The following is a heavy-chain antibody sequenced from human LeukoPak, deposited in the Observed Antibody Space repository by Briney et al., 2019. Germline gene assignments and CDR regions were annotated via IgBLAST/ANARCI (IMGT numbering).Heavy chain of an antibody. V-gene: IGHV3-30-3*01. CDR2: ISYDGSNK. Sequence: GGPLRLSCAASGFTFSSYAMHWVRQAPGKGLEWVAVISYDGSNKYYADSVKGRFTISRDNSKNTLYLEMNRLRAEDTAVYYCARDNTYMFDYWGQGTQVTVSS. CDR1: GFTFSSYA. CDR3: ARDNTYMFDY. J-gene: IGHJ4*02. D-gene: IGHD2-2*02.